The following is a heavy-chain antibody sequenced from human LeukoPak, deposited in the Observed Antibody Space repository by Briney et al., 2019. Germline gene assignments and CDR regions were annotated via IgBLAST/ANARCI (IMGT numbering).Heavy chain of an antibody. Sequence: ASVKVSCKASGYTFTGYYMHWVRQAPGQGLEWMGWINPNSDGTNYAQKFQGRVTMTRDTSISTAYMELSRLRSDDTAVYYCARVATTTNWFDRWGQGTLVTVSS. CDR2: INPNSDGT. V-gene: IGHV1-2*02. CDR3: ARVATTTNWFDR. J-gene: IGHJ5*02. CDR1: GYTFTGYY. D-gene: IGHD5-12*01.